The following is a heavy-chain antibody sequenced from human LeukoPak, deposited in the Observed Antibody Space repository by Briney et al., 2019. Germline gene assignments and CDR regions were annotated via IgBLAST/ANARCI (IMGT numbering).Heavy chain of an antibody. CDR2: IYDSGST. CDR3: ARGGSMAVAGLFDY. J-gene: IGHJ4*02. V-gene: IGHV4-59*01. D-gene: IGHD6-19*01. Sequence: SETLSLTCTVSGASISSYYWSWIRQPPGRGLEWIGYIYDSGSTNYNPSLRSRVTITVDTSKNQFSLKLTSVTAADTAVYHCARGGSMAVAGLFDYWGQGTVVTVSS. CDR1: GASISSYY.